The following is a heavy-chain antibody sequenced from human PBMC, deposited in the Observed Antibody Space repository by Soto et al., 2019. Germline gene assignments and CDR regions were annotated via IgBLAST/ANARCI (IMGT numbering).Heavy chain of an antibody. CDR2: IYYSGST. CDR1: GGSISSYY. J-gene: IGHJ6*03. D-gene: IGHD2-15*01. CDR3: ARLNCSGGSCYAHSPYYYYYMDV. Sequence: SETLSLTCTVSGGSISSYYWSWIRQPPGKGLEWIGYIYYSGSTNYNPSLKSRVTISVDTSKNQFSLKLSSVTAADTAGYYCARLNCSGGSCYAHSPYYYYYMDVWGKGTTVTVSS. V-gene: IGHV4-59*08.